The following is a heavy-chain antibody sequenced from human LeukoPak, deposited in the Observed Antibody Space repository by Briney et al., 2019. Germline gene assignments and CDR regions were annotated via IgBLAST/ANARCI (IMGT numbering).Heavy chain of an antibody. CDR1: GFTFSSYS. J-gene: IGHJ4*02. V-gene: IGHV3-21*01. CDR2: ISSSSSYI. D-gene: IGHD6-19*01. Sequence: GGSLRLSCAASGFTFSSYSMNWVRQAPGKGLEWVSSISSSSSYIYYADTVKGRFTISRDNAKNSLYLQMNSLRAEDTAVYYCARDGGDGSGRPFDYWGQGTLVTVSS. CDR3: ARDGGDGSGRPFDY.